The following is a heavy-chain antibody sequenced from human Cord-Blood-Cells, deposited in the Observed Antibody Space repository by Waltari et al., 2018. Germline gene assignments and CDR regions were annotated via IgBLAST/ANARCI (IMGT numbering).Heavy chain of an antibody. D-gene: IGHD6-6*01. CDR3: SRHVRGYSSSSNWYFDL. V-gene: IGHV4-39*01. CDR1: GGSISSSSYY. J-gene: IGHJ2*01. Sequence: LQLQESGPGLVKPSETLSLTCTVSGGSISSSSYYWGWIRQPPGNGLEWIGSIYYSGSTYYNPSLKSRVTISVDTSKNQFSLKLSSVTAAYTAVYYCSRHVRGYSSSSNWYFDLWGRGTLVTVSS. CDR2: IYYSGST.